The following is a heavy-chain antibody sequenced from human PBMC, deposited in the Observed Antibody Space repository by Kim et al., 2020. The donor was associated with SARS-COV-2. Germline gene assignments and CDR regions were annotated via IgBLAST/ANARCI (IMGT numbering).Heavy chain of an antibody. D-gene: IGHD3-10*01. V-gene: IGHV7-4-1*02. J-gene: IGHJ6*02. CDR3: ARTRGVRGPYGMDV. Sequence: QGFTGRFVFSLDTSVSTAYLQISSLKAEDTAVYYCARTRGVRGPYGMDVWGQGTTVTVSS.